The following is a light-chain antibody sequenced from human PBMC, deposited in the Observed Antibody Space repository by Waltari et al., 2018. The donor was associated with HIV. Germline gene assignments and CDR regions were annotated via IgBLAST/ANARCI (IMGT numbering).Light chain of an antibody. CDR2: LAS. CDR1: ESLRHSNGRNY. Sequence: DVLATQFPLSLTVSPGETATIPCRATESLRHSNGRNYLDWYGQRPGQTPRLVIYLASNRASGVPDRFVGGGSGTDFTLRITRVETGDVGTYFCLQNIRAPFAFGQGT. CDR3: LQNIRAPFA. J-gene: IGKJ2*01. V-gene: IGKV2-28*01.